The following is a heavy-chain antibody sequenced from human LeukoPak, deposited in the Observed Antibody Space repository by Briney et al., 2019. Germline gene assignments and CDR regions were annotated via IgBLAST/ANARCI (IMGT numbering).Heavy chain of an antibody. Sequence: PGGSLGLSCAASGFTFSSYSMNWVRQAPGKGLEWVSFIYSDNTHYSDSVKGRFTISRDNAKNSLYLQMNSLRAEDTAVYYCARPAYCGGNCYYFPDYWGQGTLATVSS. V-gene: IGHV3-21*01. CDR1: GFTFSSYS. CDR2: IYSDNT. CDR3: ARPAYCGGNCYYFPDY. J-gene: IGHJ4*02. D-gene: IGHD2-21*02.